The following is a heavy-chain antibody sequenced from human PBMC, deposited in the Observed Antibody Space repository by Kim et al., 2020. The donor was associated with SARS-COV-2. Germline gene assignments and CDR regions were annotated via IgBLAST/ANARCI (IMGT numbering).Heavy chain of an antibody. Sequence: SETLSLTCTVSGDSISSYYWSWIRQPPGKGLEWIGYIYYSGSTNYNPSLKSRVTISVDTSKNQFSLKLSSVTAADTAVYYCARDERDSSGWANWFDPWGQGTLFTVSS. D-gene: IGHD6-19*01. J-gene: IGHJ5*02. CDR2: IYYSGST. V-gene: IGHV4-59*13. CDR3: ARDERDSSGWANWFDP. CDR1: GDSISSYY.